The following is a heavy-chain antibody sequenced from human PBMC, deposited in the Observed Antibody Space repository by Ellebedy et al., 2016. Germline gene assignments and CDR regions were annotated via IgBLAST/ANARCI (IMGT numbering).Heavy chain of an antibody. D-gene: IGHD1-14*01. Sequence: GESLKISCAASGFTFNSYSMNWVRQAPGKGLEWVSYIDTSSSAMYYADSVKGRFTISRDNAKNSLYLQMNSLRVEDTAVYYCARVRGAYHGDYWGQGTLVTVSS. CDR3: ARVRGAYHGDY. J-gene: IGHJ4*02. CDR2: IDTSSSAM. CDR1: GFTFNSYS. V-gene: IGHV3-48*04.